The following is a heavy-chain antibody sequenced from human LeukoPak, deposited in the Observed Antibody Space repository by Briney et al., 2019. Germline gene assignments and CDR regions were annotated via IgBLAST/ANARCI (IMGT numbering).Heavy chain of an antibody. CDR2: INGGGTDT. Sequence: GGSLRLSCAASGFTFSSYTMNWVRQAPGKGLEWVSGINGGGTDTYYGDSAKGRFTISRDNSKNTLYLQMNSLRGDDTAVYYCETRYTSGWRHDYWGQGTPVTVSS. D-gene: IGHD6-19*01. V-gene: IGHV3-23*01. J-gene: IGHJ4*02. CDR1: GFTFSSYT. CDR3: ETRYTSGWRHDY.